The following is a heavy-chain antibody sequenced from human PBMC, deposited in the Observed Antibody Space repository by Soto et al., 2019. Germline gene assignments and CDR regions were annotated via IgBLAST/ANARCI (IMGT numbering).Heavy chain of an antibody. J-gene: IGHJ4*02. Sequence: HPGGSLRLSCAASGFTFDDYAMHWVRQAPGKGLEWVSGISWNSGSIGYADSVKGRFTISRDNAKNSLYLQMNSLRAEDTALYYCAKDLREYQLLHKPYSSSWSFDYWGQGTLVTVSS. V-gene: IGHV3-9*01. CDR2: ISWNSGSI. CDR3: AKDLREYQLLHKPYSSSWSFDY. CDR1: GFTFDDYA. D-gene: IGHD6-13*01.